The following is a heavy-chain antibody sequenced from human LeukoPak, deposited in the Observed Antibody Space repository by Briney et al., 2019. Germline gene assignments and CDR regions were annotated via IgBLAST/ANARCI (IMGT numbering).Heavy chain of an antibody. V-gene: IGHV3-33*01. CDR2: IWYDGSNK. D-gene: IGHD6-13*01. CDR3: ARDELVAAVGTASDY. CDR1: GFTFSSYG. Sequence: PGGSLRLSCAASGFTFSSYGMHWVRQAPGKGLEWVAVIWYDGSNKYYADSVKGRFTISRDNSKNTLYLQMNSLRAEDTAVYYCARDELVAAVGTASDYWGQGTLVTVSS. J-gene: IGHJ4*02.